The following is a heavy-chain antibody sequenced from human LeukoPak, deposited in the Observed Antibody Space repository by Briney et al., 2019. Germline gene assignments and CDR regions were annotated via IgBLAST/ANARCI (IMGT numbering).Heavy chain of an antibody. CDR1: GFVFSSYT. J-gene: IGHJ6*02. D-gene: IGHD4-17*01. CDR2: IRYSNSDT. V-gene: IGHV3-48*02. CDR3: ARESDYGDYWGA. Sequence: GGSLRLSCVASGFVFSSYTMNWVRQTPGKGLEWIAYIRYSNSDTDYADSVKGRFTVSRDDAKNSLYLQMNSLRDEDTAVYYCARESDYGDYWGAWGQGTTVTVSS.